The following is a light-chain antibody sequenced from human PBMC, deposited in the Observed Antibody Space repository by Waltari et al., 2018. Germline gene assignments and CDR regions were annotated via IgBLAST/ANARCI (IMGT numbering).Light chain of an antibody. Sequence: ETKLTQSPVTLSVSPGGRATPSCRASQGISVNLAWYQQKPGQSPRLLIYDASNRATDIPARFSGSGSGTEFALTISSLQSEDLAVYYCQQYYYWPLTFGQGTKVDIK. V-gene: IGKV3-15*01. CDR2: DAS. CDR3: QQYYYWPLT. J-gene: IGKJ1*01. CDR1: QGISVN.